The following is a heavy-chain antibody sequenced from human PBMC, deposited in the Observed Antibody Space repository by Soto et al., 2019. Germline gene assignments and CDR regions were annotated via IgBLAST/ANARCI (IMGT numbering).Heavy chain of an antibody. CDR1: GGTFNSYT. Sequence: QVQLVQSAAEMKKPGSSVKVSCTASGGTFNSYTFSWVRQAPGQGLEWMGRIISILDMTTYSQSFQGRATITADKLTNTVYMGLSSLTSEATALYFCAARSCSTSTCFPPGRYWGQGTLVAVSS. V-gene: IGHV1-69*02. D-gene: IGHD2-2*01. J-gene: IGHJ4*02. CDR2: IISILDMT. CDR3: AARSCSTSTCFPPGRY.